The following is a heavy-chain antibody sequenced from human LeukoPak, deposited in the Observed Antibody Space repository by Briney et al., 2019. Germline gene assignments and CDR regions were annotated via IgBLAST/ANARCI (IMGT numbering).Heavy chain of an antibody. V-gene: IGHV4-34*01. CDR2: MNPSGST. J-gene: IGHJ5*02. Sequence: SETLSLTCAVYGGSFSGYYWTWIRQTPEKGLEWIGEMNPSGSTSYNPSLKSRVTISVDTSKNQFSLKLSSVTAADTAVYYCARDMRFGLEIWFDPWGQGTLVTVSS. CDR3: ARDMRFGLEIWFDP. CDR1: GGSFSGYY. D-gene: IGHD3/OR15-3a*01.